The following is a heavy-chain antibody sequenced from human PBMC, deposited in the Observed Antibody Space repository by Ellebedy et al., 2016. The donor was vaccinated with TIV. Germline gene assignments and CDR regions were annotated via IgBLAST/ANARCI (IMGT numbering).Heavy chain of an antibody. J-gene: IGHJ4*02. Sequence: GESLKISCAASGFTFSRYAIGWVRQAPGKGLEWVSGIVGSGAQKYADSVKGRFTLSIENSKGTVDLQMNSLRVEDTAVYFCAKDRTPGDGYWVFDNWGQGTLVSVSS. CDR2: IVGSGA. CDR3: AKDRTPGDGYWVFDN. D-gene: IGHD5-18*01. CDR1: GFTFSRYA. V-gene: IGHV3-23*01.